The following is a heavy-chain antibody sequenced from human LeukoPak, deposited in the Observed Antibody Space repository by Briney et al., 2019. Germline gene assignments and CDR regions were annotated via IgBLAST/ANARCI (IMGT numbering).Heavy chain of an antibody. D-gene: IGHD6-19*01. CDR1: GFTFSDYY. J-gene: IGHJ4*02. CDR2: INLRGSKV. V-gene: IGHV3-11*04. CDR3: ATLRWGSGLYAGDY. Sequence: PGGSLRLSCAASGFTFSDYYMNWVRQAPGKGLDWVAYINLRGSKVYYADSVKGRFTISRDNAKNSLYLQMDSLRAEDTAVYYCATLRWGSGLYAGDYWGQGNLVAVSS.